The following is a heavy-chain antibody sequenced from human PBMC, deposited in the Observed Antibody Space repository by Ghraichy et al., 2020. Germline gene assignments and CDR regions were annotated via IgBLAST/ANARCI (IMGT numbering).Heavy chain of an antibody. CDR2: IYYSGST. Sequence: TLSLTCTVSGGSISSGGYYWSWICQHPGKGMEWIGYIYYSGSTYYNPSLKSRVTISVDTAKNQFSLKLSSVTAADTAVYYCASGWVREAFDPWGQGTRVPFSS. D-gene: IGHD3-10*01. J-gene: IGHJ5*02. CDR3: ASGWVREAFDP. V-gene: IGHV4-31*03. CDR1: GGSISSGGYY.